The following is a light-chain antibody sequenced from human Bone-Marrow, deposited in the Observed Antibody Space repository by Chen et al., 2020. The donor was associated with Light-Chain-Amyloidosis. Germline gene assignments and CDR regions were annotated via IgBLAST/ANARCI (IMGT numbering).Light chain of an antibody. CDR2: DDS. CDR1: NIGSES. J-gene: IGLJ1*01. CDR3: QVWDSSSDDYV. V-gene: IGLV3-21*02. Sequence: SYVLTPPPSLSLAPGQTARITCGGYNIGSESVHWYQQRPGQAPVLVVYDDSDRPSGIPERFSGSNSGDTATLTISRVEAGDEADYYCQVWDSSSDDYVFGTGTKVTVL.